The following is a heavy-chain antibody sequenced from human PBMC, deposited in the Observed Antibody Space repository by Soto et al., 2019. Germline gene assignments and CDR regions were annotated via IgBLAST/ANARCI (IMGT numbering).Heavy chain of an antibody. CDR2: IKSKTDGGTT. CDR3: TTEGYGVGPFDY. V-gene: IGHV3-15*01. CDR1: GFTFSNAW. D-gene: IGHD5-12*01. Sequence: GGSLRLSCAASGFTFSNAWMSWVRQAPGKGLEWVGRIKSKTDGGTTDYAAPVKSRFTISRDDSKNTLYLQMNSLKTEDTAVYYGTTEGYGVGPFDYWGQGTLVTVSS. J-gene: IGHJ4*02.